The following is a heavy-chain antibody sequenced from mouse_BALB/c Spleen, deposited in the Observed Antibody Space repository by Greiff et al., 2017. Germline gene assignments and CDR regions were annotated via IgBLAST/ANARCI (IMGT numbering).Heavy chain of an antibody. CDR2: ISSGGST. V-gene: IGHV5-6-5*01. CDR3: ARIVRETTGAMDY. CDR1: GFTFSSYA. Sequence: EVKLVESGGGLVKPGGSLKLSCAASGFTFSSYAMSWVRQTPEKRLEWVASISSGGSTYYPDSVKGRFTISRDNARNILYLQMSSLRSEDTAMYYCARIVRETTGAMDYWGQGTSGTVSS. D-gene: IGHD1-1*01. J-gene: IGHJ4*01.